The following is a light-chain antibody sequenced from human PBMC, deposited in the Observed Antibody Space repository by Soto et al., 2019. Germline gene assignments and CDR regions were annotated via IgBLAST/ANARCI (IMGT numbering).Light chain of an antibody. J-gene: IGLJ3*02. Sequence: QSVLTQPPSASGTPGQRVTISCSGSSSNIGSNYVYWYQQLPGTAPKLLIYGNNQRPSGVPDRFSGSKSGTSASLAISGLRSEDETDYYCVAWDDSLSSRVFGGGTKLTVV. CDR2: GNN. CDR3: VAWDDSLSSRV. CDR1: SSNIGSNY. V-gene: IGLV1-47*01.